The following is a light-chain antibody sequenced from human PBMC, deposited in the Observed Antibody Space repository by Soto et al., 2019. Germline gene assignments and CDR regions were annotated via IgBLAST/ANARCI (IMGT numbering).Light chain of an antibody. CDR3: SSYAGSNIPGL. Sequence: QSALTQPPSASGSPGQSVTISCTGTSSDVGGYNYVSWYQQHPGKAPKLMIYEVSKRPSGVPDRFSGSKSGNTASLTVSGLQAEDEADYYCSSYAGSNIPGLFGGGTKLTVL. J-gene: IGLJ3*02. CDR1: SSDVGGYNY. V-gene: IGLV2-8*01. CDR2: EVS.